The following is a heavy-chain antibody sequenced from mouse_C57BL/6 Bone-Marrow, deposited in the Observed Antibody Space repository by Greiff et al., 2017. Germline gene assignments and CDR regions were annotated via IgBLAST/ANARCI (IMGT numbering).Heavy chain of an antibody. V-gene: IGHV1-82*01. J-gene: IGHJ2*01. D-gene: IGHD3-2*02. CDR2: IYPGDGVT. Sequence: QVQLQQSGPELVKPGASVKISCKASGYAFSSSWMNWVKQRPGKGLEWIGRIYPGDGVTNYNGKFKGKATLTADKSSSTAYMQLSSLTSVDSAVYRCARRDSSGYRVYLDYWGQGTTLTVSS. CDR3: ARRDSSGYRVYLDY. CDR1: GYAFSSSW.